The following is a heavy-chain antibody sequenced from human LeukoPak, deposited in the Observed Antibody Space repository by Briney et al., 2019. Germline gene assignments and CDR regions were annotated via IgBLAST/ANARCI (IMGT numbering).Heavy chain of an antibody. Sequence: PRGSLRLSCAASGFTFSSYAMHWVRQAPGKGLEWVAVISYDGSNKYYADSVKGRFTISRDNSKNTLYLQMNSLRAEDTAVYYCAREDDFWSGYYPKYYYYGMDVWGQGTTVTVSS. J-gene: IGHJ6*02. V-gene: IGHV3-30-3*01. CDR1: GFTFSSYA. D-gene: IGHD3-3*01. CDR2: ISYDGSNK. CDR3: AREDDFWSGYYPKYYYYGMDV.